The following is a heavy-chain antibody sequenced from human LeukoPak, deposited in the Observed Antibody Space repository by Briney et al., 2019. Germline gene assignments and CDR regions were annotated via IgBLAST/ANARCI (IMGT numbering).Heavy chain of an antibody. J-gene: IGHJ4*02. V-gene: IGHV4-59*01. CDR2: IYYSGST. CDR3: ARVDLRFGGFPS. Sequence: SETLSLTCTVSGGSISSYYWSWIRQPPGKGLEWIGYIYYSGSTNYNPSLKSRVTISVDTSKNQFSLKLSSVTAADTAVYYCARVDLRFGGFPSWGRGTLVTVSS. D-gene: IGHD3-10*01. CDR1: GGSISSYY.